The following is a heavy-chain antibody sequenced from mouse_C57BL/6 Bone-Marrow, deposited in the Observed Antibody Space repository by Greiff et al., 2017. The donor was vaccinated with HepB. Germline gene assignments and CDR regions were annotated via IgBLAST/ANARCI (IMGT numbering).Heavy chain of an antibody. CDR2: IYPRSGNT. CDR3: ARERGLLLYYFDY. J-gene: IGHJ2*01. Sequence: VQLQQSGAELARPGASVKLSCKASGYTFTSYGISWVKQRTGQGLEWIGEIYPRSGNTYYNEKFKGKATLTADKSSSTAYMQLSSLTSEDSAVYYCARERGLLLYYFDYWGQGTTLTVSS. D-gene: IGHD2-1*01. V-gene: IGHV1-81*01. CDR1: GYTFTSYG.